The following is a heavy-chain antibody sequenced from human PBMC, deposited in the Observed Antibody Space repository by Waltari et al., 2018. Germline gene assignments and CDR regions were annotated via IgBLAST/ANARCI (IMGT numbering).Heavy chain of an antibody. J-gene: IGHJ6*03. Sequence: EVQLVESGGGLVQPGGSLRLSCAASGFTFSSYDMDWVRQVPGKGLEWVSYISSSGTTIYYADSMKGRFTISRDSAKNSLYLQMDSLRPEDTALYFCAREGTTAGYYYYMDVWGKGTTVTVSS. CDR2: ISSSGTTI. D-gene: IGHD1-7*01. CDR3: AREGTTAGYYYYMDV. CDR1: GFTFSSYD. V-gene: IGHV3-48*03.